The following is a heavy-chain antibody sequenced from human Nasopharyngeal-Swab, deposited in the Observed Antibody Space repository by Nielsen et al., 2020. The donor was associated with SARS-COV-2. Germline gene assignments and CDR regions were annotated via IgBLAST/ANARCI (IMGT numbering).Heavy chain of an antibody. Sequence: WIRQPPGKGLVWVSRINSDGSSTSYADSVKGRFTISRDNAKNTLYLQMNSLRAEDTAVYYCARDQRESRTGPGLDYWGQGTLVTVSS. D-gene: IGHD2-2*01. CDR2: INSDGSST. CDR3: ARDQRESRTGPGLDY. J-gene: IGHJ4*02. V-gene: IGHV3-74*01.